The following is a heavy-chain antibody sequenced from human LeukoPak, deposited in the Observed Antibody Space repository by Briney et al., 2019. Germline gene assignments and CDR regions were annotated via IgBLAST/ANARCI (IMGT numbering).Heavy chain of an antibody. J-gene: IGHJ4*02. V-gene: IGHV1-3*01. D-gene: IGHD3-3*01. CDR3: VRGYLTIFGVVIAYFDY. Sequence: KFQGRVTITRDTSASTAYMELSSLRSEDTAVYYCVRGYLTIFGVVIAYFDYWGQGTLVTVSS.